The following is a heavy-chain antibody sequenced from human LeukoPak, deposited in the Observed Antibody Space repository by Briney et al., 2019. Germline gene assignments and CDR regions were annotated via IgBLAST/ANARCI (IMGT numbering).Heavy chain of an antibody. J-gene: IGHJ4*02. V-gene: IGHV1-46*01. CDR2: INPVDGST. D-gene: IGHD1-26*01. CDR3: AKRGVGVSAPYDD. CDR1: GYTFTNYY. Sequence: ASVKVSCKASGYTFTNYYLHWVRQAPGQGLEWMGIINPVDGSTSFGQKFQGRVTMTGDTSTTTVYMEVSSLRAEDTALYYCAKRGVGVSAPYDDWGQGTLVSVSS.